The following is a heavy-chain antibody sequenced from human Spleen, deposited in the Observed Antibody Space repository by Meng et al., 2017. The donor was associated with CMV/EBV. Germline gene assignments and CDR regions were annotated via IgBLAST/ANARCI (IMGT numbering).Heavy chain of an antibody. D-gene: IGHD2-2*01. CDR1: GFIFSNYA. CDR3: AKEGPEECSSPRCYLYYFYTMDV. V-gene: IGHV3-30*02. Sequence: GESLKISCVTSGFIFSNYAMYWVRQAPGMGLEWVAFIRYDGSNKYYADSVKGRLTISRDNSKNMLYLQMNSLRVEDTAVYYCAKEGPEECSSPRCYLYYFYTMDVWGQGTTVTVSS. J-gene: IGHJ6*02. CDR2: IRYDGSNK.